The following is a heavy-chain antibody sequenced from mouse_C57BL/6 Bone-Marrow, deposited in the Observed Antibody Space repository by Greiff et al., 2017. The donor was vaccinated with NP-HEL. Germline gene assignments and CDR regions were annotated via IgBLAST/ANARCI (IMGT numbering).Heavy chain of an antibody. Sequence: QVQLKQSGPELVKPGASVKLSCKASGYTFTSYDINWVKQRPGQGLEWIGWIYPRDGRTKYNEKFKGKATLTVDTSSSTAYMELHSLTSEDSAVYFCANLLPYAMDYWGQGTSVTVSS. J-gene: IGHJ4*01. D-gene: IGHD2-10*01. V-gene: IGHV1-85*01. CDR3: ANLLPYAMDY. CDR2: IYPRDGRT. CDR1: GYTFTSYD.